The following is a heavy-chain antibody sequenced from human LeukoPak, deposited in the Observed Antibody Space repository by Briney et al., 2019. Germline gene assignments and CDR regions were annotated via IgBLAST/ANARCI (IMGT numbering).Heavy chain of an antibody. V-gene: IGHV4-59*02. D-gene: IGHD6-13*01. CDR1: GGSVSSYY. CDR3: ARAIYSSPPYFDY. J-gene: IGHJ4*01. Sequence: PSETLSLTCTVSGGSVSSYYWSWIRQPPGKGLEWTGYIYYSGSTNYNPSLKSRVTISVDTSKNQFSLKLSSVTAADTAVYYCARAIYSSPPYFDYWGQGTLVTVSS. CDR2: IYYSGST.